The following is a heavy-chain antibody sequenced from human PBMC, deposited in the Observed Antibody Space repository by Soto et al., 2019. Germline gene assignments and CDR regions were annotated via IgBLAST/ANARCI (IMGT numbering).Heavy chain of an antibody. D-gene: IGHD1-26*01. J-gene: IGHJ4*02. Sequence: QVQLVQSGAEVKKPGSSVKVSCKASGGTFSSYAISWVRQAPGQGLEWMGGIIPIFGTATYAQKFQGRVTITADESTSTAYMELSSLRSEDTAVYYCARDLGPNSGPDDDYWCQGTMVTVSS. CDR3: ARDLGPNSGPDDDY. CDR1: GGTFSSYA. V-gene: IGHV1-69*01. CDR2: IIPIFGTA.